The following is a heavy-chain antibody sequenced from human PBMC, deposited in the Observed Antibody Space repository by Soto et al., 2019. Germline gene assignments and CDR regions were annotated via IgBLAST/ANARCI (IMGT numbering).Heavy chain of an antibody. D-gene: IGHD3-3*01. CDR2: IWYDGSNK. CDR1: GFTFSSYG. Sequence: GGSLRLSCAASGFTFSSYGMHWVRQAPGKGLEWVAVIWYDGSNKYYADSVKGRFTISRDNSKNTLYLQMNSLRAEDTAVYYCARSDITIFGDGVGDYYGMDVWGQGTTVTVSS. J-gene: IGHJ6*02. V-gene: IGHV3-33*01. CDR3: ARSDITIFGDGVGDYYGMDV.